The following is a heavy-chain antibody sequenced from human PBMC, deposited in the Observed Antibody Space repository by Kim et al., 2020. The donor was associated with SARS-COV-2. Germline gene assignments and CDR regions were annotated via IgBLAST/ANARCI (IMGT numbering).Heavy chain of an antibody. V-gene: IGHV3-74*01. Sequence: GRFPISNDNAKNPLYLQMNSLKAEDTAVYYCARASMVREVISYYYGMDVWGQGTTVTVSS. D-gene: IGHD3-10*01. CDR3: ARASMVREVISYYYGMDV. J-gene: IGHJ6*02.